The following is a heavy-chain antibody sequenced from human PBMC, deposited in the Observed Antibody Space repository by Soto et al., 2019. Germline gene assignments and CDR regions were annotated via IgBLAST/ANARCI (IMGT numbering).Heavy chain of an antibody. V-gene: IGHV4-31*03. CDR1: GGSISSGGYY. CDR3: ARIVATVPGYNWFDP. CDR2: IYYSGST. D-gene: IGHD5-12*01. Sequence: SETLSLTCTVSGGSISSGGYYWSWIRQHPGKGLEWIGYIYYSGSTYYNPSLKSRVTISVDTSKNQFSLKLSSVTAADTAVYYCARIVATVPGYNWFDPWGQGTLVTVSS. J-gene: IGHJ5*02.